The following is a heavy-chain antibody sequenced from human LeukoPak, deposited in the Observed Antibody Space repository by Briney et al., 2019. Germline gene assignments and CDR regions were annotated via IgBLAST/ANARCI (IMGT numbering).Heavy chain of an antibody. Sequence: GRSLRLSCAASGFTFSSYGMHWVRQAPGKGLEWVAVISYDGSNKYYADSVKGRFTISRDNSKNTLFLQMNSLRAEDTAVYYCAKTAKMATTTIVVYFDYWGQGTLVTVSS. CDR3: AKTAKMATTTIVVYFDY. V-gene: IGHV3-30*18. D-gene: IGHD5-24*01. CDR1: GFTFSSYG. J-gene: IGHJ4*02. CDR2: ISYDGSNK.